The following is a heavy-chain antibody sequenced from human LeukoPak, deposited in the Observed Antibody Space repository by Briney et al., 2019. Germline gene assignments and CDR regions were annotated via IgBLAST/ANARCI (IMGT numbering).Heavy chain of an antibody. CDR3: AREGYCSGGSCYSGVPDY. V-gene: IGHV1-2*02. CDR2: INPNSGDT. CDR1: GYTFTGYY. Sequence: ASVKVSCKASGYTFTGYYIHWVRQAPGQGLEWMGWINPNSGDTIYAQRFQGRVTMTRDTSISTAYMELSGLTSDDTAVYYCAREGYCSGGSCYSGVPDYWGQGTLVTVSS. J-gene: IGHJ4*02. D-gene: IGHD2-15*01.